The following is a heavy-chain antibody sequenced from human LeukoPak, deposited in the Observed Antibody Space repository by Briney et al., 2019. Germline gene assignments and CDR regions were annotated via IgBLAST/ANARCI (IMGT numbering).Heavy chain of an antibody. CDR1: GGTFSSYA. V-gene: IGHV1-69*01. D-gene: IGHD6-13*01. CDR2: IIPIFGTA. CDR3: ARGIEQQLETLYY. Sequence: SSVKVSCKASGGTFSSYAISWVRQAPGQGLEWMGGIIPIFGTANYAQKFRGRVTITADESTSTAYMELSSLRSEDTAVYYCARGIEQQLETLYYWGQGTLVTVSS. J-gene: IGHJ4*02.